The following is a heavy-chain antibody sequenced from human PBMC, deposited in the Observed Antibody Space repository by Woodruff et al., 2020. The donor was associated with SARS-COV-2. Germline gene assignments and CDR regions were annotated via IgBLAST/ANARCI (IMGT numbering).Heavy chain of an antibody. CDR3: ARVDNWEWFYDY. J-gene: IGHJ4*02. Sequence: EYAASVKGRFTISRDDSKNSLYLQMNSLKTEDTAVYYCARVDNWEWFYDYWGQGTLVTVSS. V-gene: IGHV3-72*01. D-gene: IGHD3-3*01.